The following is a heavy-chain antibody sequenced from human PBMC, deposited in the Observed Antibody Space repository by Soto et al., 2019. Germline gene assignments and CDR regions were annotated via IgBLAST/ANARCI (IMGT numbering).Heavy chain of an antibody. Sequence: SETLSLTCSVSGASIYNGGYFWSWIRQSPGKGLEGIGHIHNSGSPYNNPSRKSRGTISADTSKNQFALKRTAVTAADTAVYYCARGSTTEKVDSWDQGTLVTVS. V-gene: IGHV4-30-4*01. J-gene: IGHJ4*02. D-gene: IGHD4-17*01. CDR3: ARGSTTEKVDS. CDR2: IHNSGSP. CDR1: GASIYNGGYF.